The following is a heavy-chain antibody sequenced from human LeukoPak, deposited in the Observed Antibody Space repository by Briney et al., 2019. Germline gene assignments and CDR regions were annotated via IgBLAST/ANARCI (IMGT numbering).Heavy chain of an antibody. CDR1: GYTFTGFY. CDR2: ICPNSGGT. J-gene: IGHJ4*02. Sequence: ASEKVSCKASGYTFTGFYIHWVRQAPGQGLEWMGWICPNSGGTNYAQKFQGRVTMTRDTSITTAYMELSRLRSDDTAVYYCARAGDDILSPTLDYWGQGTLVTVSS. CDR3: ARAGDDILSPTLDY. V-gene: IGHV1-2*02. D-gene: IGHD3-9*01.